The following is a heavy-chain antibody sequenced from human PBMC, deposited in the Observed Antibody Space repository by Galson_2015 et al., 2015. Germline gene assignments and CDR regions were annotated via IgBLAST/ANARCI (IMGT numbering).Heavy chain of an antibody. J-gene: IGHJ6*02. Sequence: SLRLSCAASGFTFSSYGMHWVRQAPGKGLEWVAVIWYDGSNKYYADSVKGRFTISRDNSKNTLYLQMNSLRAEDTAVYCCARDLGYVWGSYRYPPYYYYGMDVWGQGTTVTVSS. CDR1: GFTFSSYG. CDR3: ARDLGYVWGSYRYPPYYYYGMDV. V-gene: IGHV3-33*01. CDR2: IWYDGSNK. D-gene: IGHD3-16*02.